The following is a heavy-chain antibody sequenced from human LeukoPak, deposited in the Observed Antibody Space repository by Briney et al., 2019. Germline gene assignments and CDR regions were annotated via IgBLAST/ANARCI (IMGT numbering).Heavy chain of an antibody. V-gene: IGHV3-7*01. CDR2: INQDGSEK. J-gene: IGHJ6*04. CDR3: ARDRKKQWLVSSWDLDV. Sequence: ETLSLTCAVYGGSFSGYYRSWVRQAPGKGLEWVANINQDGSEKYCMDSVKGRFTISRDNAKNSLYLQMNSLRAEDTAVYYCARDRKKQWLVSSWDLDVWGKGTTVTISS. D-gene: IGHD6-19*01. CDR1: GGSFSGYY.